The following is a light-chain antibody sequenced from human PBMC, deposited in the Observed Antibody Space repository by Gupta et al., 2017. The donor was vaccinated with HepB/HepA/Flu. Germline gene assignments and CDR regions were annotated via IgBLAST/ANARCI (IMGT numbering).Light chain of an antibody. J-gene: IGLJ3*02. CDR2: DKN. V-gene: IGLV1-44*01. Sequence: QSVLTQSPSASVTPGQRVPISCSGSSSNIESNTANWYQQLPGTAPQLLMYDKNQRPSRVPDRFSGSKSGNSASLAISGLQSEDEAEYYCEAWDDSLNGSVFGGGTKVTVL. CDR1: SSNIESNT. CDR3: EAWDDSLNGSV.